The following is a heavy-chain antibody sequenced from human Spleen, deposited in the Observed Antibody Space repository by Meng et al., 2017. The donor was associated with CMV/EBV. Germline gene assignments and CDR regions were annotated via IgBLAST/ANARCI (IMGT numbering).Heavy chain of an antibody. V-gene: IGHV1-69*05. Sequence: QVSCTASGGTFSSYAIRWVRQAPGQGLEWMGGIIPIFGTANYAQKFQGRVTITTDESTSTAYMELSSLRSEDTAVYYCARDVEGNDYWGQGTLVTVSS. CDR1: GGTFSSYA. J-gene: IGHJ4*02. CDR2: IIPIFGTA. CDR3: ARDVEGNDY.